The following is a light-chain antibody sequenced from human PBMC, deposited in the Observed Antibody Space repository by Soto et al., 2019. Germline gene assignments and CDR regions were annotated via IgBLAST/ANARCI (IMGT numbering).Light chain of an antibody. J-gene: IGKJ4*01. CDR1: QSVSSSY. CDR2: GAS. Sequence: EIVLTQSPGTLSVSPGERATLSCRASQSVSSSYLAWYQQKPGQAPRLLIYGASSRATGIPDRFSGSGSGTDLTLTISRLEAEDFAVYYCQQYGSSPLTFGVGTKVEIK. CDR3: QQYGSSPLT. V-gene: IGKV3-20*01.